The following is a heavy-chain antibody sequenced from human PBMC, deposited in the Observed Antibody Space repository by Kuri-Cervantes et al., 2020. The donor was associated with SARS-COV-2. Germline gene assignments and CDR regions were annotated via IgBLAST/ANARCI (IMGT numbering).Heavy chain of an antibody. CDR3: ARDRTWGNDYGDYADYYYGMDV. J-gene: IGHJ6*02. CDR2: ISAYNGNT. CDR1: GYTFTSYG. D-gene: IGHD4-17*01. V-gene: IGHV1-18*01. Sequence: ASVNVSCKASGYTFTSYGISWVRQAPGQGLEWMGWISAYNGNTNYAQKLQGRVTMTTDTSTSTAYMELRSLRSDDTAVYYCARDRTWGNDYGDYADYYYGMDVWGQGTTVTVSS.